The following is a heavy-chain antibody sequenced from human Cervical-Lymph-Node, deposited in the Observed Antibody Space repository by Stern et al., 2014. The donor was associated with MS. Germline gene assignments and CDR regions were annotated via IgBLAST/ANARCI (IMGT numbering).Heavy chain of an antibody. CDR2: IIPIFRTT. V-gene: IGHV1-69*01. Sequence: QVQLVQSGAEVRKPGSSVQVSCRTSGGTFNTYSFSWVRQAPGQGLEWMGGIIPIFRTTNYAQKFQGRCKITADESTSTVYILLSSLRSEDTAVYYCARDILLRPGSHDALDIWGQGTVVTVSS. J-gene: IGHJ3*02. D-gene: IGHD2/OR15-2a*01. CDR1: GGTFNTYS. CDR3: ARDILLRPGSHDALDI.